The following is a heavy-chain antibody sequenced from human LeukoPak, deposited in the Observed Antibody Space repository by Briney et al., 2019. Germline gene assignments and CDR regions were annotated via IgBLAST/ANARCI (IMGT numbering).Heavy chain of an antibody. CDR2: IYYSGST. J-gene: IGHJ4*02. V-gene: IGHV4-59*01. CDR1: GGSISSYY. Sequence: SETLSLTCTVSGGSISSYYWSWIRQPPGKGLEWIGYIYYSGSTNYNPPLKSRVTISVDTSKNQFSLKLSSVTAADTAVYYCARGPWPSGYSYGYYFDYWGQGTLVTVSS. CDR3: ARGPWPSGYSYGYYFDY. D-gene: IGHD5-18*01.